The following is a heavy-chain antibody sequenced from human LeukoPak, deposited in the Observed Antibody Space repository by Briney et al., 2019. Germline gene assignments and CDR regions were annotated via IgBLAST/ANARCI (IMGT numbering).Heavy chain of an antibody. J-gene: IGHJ5*02. V-gene: IGHV4-39*01. CDR3: ASSISSSWARGFDP. Sequence: SETLSLTCTVSGGSISSNNYNWGWIRQPPGKGLEWIGNIYYSGSTYYNPSLKSRVTISVDTSKNQFSLKLSSVTAADTAVYYCASSISSSWARGFDPWGQGTLVTVSS. CDR1: GGSISSNNYN. CDR2: IYYSGST. D-gene: IGHD6-13*01.